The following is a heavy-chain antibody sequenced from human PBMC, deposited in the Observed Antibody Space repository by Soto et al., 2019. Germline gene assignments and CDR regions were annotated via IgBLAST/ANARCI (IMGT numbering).Heavy chain of an antibody. D-gene: IGHD6-6*01. CDR2: INPNTGGT. CDR3: ARKGIAARGLDF. V-gene: IGHV1-2*02. J-gene: IGHJ4*02. Sequence: ASVKVSCKASGYTFTAYYLHWVRQAPGKGLEWMGWINPNTGGTNYAQKFQGRVTITRDTSISTAYVELSRLRSDDTALYYCARKGIAARGLDFWGQGTLVTVSS. CDR1: GYTFTAYY.